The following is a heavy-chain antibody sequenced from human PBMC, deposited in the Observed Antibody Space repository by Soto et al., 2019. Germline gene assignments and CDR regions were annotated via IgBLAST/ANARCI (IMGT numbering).Heavy chain of an antibody. J-gene: IGHJ4*02. Sequence: QVQLQESGPGLVKPSQTLSLTCTVSGGSISSGGYYWSWIRQHPGKGLEWIGYIYYSGSTYYNPSLKRRVTISVDTSKNQFSLKLSSVTAADTAVYYCARDGYNFGSLDYWGQGTLVTVSS. CDR2: IYYSGST. D-gene: IGHD5-12*01. V-gene: IGHV4-31*03. CDR3: ARDGYNFGSLDY. CDR1: GGSISSGGYY.